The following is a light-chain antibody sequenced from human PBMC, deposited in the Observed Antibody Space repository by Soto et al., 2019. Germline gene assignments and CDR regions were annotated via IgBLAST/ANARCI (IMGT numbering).Light chain of an antibody. CDR3: CSFAGGRNV. CDR2: EGT. J-gene: IGLJ1*01. CDR1: TSDVGGYNL. Sequence: SVLTRPASVSGSPGQSITISCSGTTSDVGGYNLVSWYQQHTAKAPKLLIYEGTQRPSGVSSRFSGSKSGNTASLTISGLQAEDEADYYCCSFAGGRNVFGTGTKVTVL. V-gene: IGLV2-23*01.